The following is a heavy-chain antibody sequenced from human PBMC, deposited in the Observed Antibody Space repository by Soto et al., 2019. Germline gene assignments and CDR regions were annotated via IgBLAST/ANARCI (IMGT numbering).Heavy chain of an antibody. J-gene: IGHJ6*02. CDR1: GYTLTSYY. Sequence: QVQLVQSGAEVKKPGASVKVSCKASGYTLTSYYLHWVRQAPGQGPAWMGIINPSGGITNDAQKFQDRVTMTSDTSTSTVYMELSSLRSEDTAVYYCARGISTTRYYYYYGMDVWGQGTTVTVSS. D-gene: IGHD2-2*01. CDR3: ARGISTTRYYYYYGMDV. CDR2: INPSGGIT. V-gene: IGHV1-46*01.